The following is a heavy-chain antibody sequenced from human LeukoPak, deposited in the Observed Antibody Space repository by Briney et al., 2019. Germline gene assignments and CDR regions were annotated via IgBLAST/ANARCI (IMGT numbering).Heavy chain of an antibody. V-gene: IGHV3-23*01. CDR1: GFTFSGYA. CDR2: LSGSGGST. D-gene: IGHD6-13*01. CDR3: AKAARYSLAYFYYLDY. J-gene: IGHJ4*02. Sequence: PWGSLTLSCAASGFTFSGYAMTWVRQAPGKGLEWVSALSGSGGSTYYADSVKGRFTISRDNSKNTLYLQMNSLRAEDTAVYYCAKAARYSLAYFYYLDYWGQGTLVTISS.